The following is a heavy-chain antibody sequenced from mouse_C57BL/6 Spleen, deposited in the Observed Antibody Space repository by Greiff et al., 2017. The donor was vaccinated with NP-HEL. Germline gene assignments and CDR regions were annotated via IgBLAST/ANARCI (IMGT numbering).Heavy chain of an antibody. CDR3: AVQSPGDYYAKDY. J-gene: IGHJ4*01. V-gene: IGHV1-52*01. Sequence: QVQLQQPGAELVRPGSSVKLSCKASGYTFTSYWMHWVKQRPIQGLEWIGNIDPSDSETHYNQKFKDKATLTVDKSSSTAYMQLSSLTSEYSAVYCCAVQSPGDYYAKDYWGQGTSVTVSS. CDR1: GYTFTSYW. CDR2: IDPSDSET.